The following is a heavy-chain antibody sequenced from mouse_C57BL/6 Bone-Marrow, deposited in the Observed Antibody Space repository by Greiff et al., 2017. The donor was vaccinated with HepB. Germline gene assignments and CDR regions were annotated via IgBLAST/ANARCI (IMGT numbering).Heavy chain of an antibody. J-gene: IGHJ3*01. CDR2: IDPENGDT. Sequence: EVQLQQSGAELVRPGASVKLSCTASGFTIKDDYMHWVKQRPEQGLEWIGWIDPENGDTEYASKFQGKATITADTSSNTAYLQLSSLTSEDTAVYYCTTPIYDDYAWFADWGKGTLVTVSA. CDR3: TTPIYDDYAWFAD. D-gene: IGHD2-4*01. CDR1: GFTIKDDY. V-gene: IGHV14-4*01.